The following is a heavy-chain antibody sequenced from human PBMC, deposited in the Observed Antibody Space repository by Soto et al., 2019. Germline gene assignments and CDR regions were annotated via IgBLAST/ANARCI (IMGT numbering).Heavy chain of an antibody. D-gene: IGHD2-2*01. CDR1: GGSISSYY. Sequence: PSETLSLTCTVSGGSISSYYWSWIRQPPGKGLEWIGYIYYSGSTNYNPSLKSRVTISVDTSKNQFSLKLSSVTAADTAVYYCARDYQLLTGVWGQGTTVTVSS. V-gene: IGHV4-59*01. CDR3: ARDYQLLTGV. CDR2: IYYSGST. J-gene: IGHJ6*02.